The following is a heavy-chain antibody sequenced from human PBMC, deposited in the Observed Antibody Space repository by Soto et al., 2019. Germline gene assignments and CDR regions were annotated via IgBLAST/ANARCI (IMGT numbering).Heavy chain of an antibody. V-gene: IGHV1-2*04. Sequence: ASVKVSCKASGYTFTGYYMHWVRQAPGQGLEWMGWINPNSGGTNYAQKFQGWVTMTRDTSISTAYMELSRLRSDDTAVYYCAREVPVGYCSGGSCYHPTQYYFDYWGQGTLVTVSS. CDR3: AREVPVGYCSGGSCYHPTQYYFDY. CDR2: INPNSGGT. CDR1: GYTFTGYY. D-gene: IGHD2-15*01. J-gene: IGHJ4*02.